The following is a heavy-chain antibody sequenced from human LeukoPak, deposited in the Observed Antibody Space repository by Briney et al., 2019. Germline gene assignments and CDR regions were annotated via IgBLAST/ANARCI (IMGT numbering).Heavy chain of an antibody. CDR3: ARESPMYYYDSSGYSRMTIPHAFDI. V-gene: IGHV1-69*04. CDR1: GGTFSSYT. CDR2: IIPILGIA. J-gene: IGHJ3*02. Sequence: SVKVSCKACGGTFSSYTISWVRQAPGQGLEWMGRIIPILGIANYAQKFQGRVTITADKSTSTAYMELSSLRSEDTAVYYCARESPMYYYDSSGYSRMTIPHAFDIWGQGTMVTVSS. D-gene: IGHD3-22*01.